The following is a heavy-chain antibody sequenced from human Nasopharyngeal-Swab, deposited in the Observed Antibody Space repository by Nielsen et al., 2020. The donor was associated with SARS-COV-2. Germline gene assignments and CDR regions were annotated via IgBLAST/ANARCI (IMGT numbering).Heavy chain of an antibody. Sequence: GRSLRLSCAASGFTFSSYAMSWVRQAPGKGLEWVSSISSSSSYIYYADSVKGRFTISRDNAKNSLYLQMNSLRAEDTAVYYCARDGLDYDFWSAYFMDVWGQGTTVTVSS. J-gene: IGHJ6*02. V-gene: IGHV3-21*01. CDR1: GFTFSSYA. CDR3: ARDGLDYDFWSAYFMDV. CDR2: ISSSSSYI. D-gene: IGHD3-3*01.